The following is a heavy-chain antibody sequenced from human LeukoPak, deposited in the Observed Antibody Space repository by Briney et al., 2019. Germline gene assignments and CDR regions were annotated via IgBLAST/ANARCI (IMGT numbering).Heavy chain of an antibody. CDR1: GGSFSGYY. D-gene: IGHD3-3*01. Sequence: SETLSLTCAVYGGSFSGYYWSWIRQPPGKGLEGIGEINHSGSTNYTPSLKSRVTISVDTSKNQFSLKLSSVTAADTAVYYCARGPLGVFITPGNFDYWGQGTLVTVSS. CDR3: ARGPLGVFITPGNFDY. CDR2: INHSGST. V-gene: IGHV4-34*01. J-gene: IGHJ4*02.